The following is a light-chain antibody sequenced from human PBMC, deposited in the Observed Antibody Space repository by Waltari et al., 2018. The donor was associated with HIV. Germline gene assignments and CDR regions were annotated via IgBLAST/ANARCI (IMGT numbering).Light chain of an antibody. Sequence: QSALTQPASVSGSPGQSITISCTVTSSDVGGYNYVSWYQQHPGKAPILMIYDVSNRPTGVSNRFSGSKSGNTASLTISGLQAEDEADYYCSSYTSSSTRVFGGGTKLTVL. J-gene: IGLJ3*02. CDR3: SSYTSSSTRV. V-gene: IGLV2-14*01. CDR1: SSDVGGYNY. CDR2: DVS.